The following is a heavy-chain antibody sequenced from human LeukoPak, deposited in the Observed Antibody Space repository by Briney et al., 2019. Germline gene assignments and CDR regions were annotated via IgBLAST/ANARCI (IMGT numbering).Heavy chain of an antibody. D-gene: IGHD5-12*01. V-gene: IGHV3-21*01. J-gene: IGHJ3*02. CDR1: GFTFSSYS. CDR3: AREDSGYDYSAFDI. Sequence: GGSLRLSCEASGFTFSSYSMNWVRQAPGKGLEWVSSISSSSSYIYYADSVKGRFTISRDNAKNSLYLQMNSLRAEDTAVYYCAREDSGYDYSAFDIWGQGTMVTVSS. CDR2: ISSSSSYI.